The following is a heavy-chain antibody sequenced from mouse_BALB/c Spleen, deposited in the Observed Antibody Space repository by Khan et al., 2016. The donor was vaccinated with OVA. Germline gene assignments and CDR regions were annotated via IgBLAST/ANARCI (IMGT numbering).Heavy chain of an antibody. V-gene: IGHV10-1*02. J-gene: IGHJ3*01. CDR1: GFTFNTYA. Sequence: EVQLVESGGGLVQPKGSLKLSCAASGFTFNTYAMNWVRQAPGKGLEWVARIRSKSNNYATYSADSVKDRFTISRDDSQSMLYLQMNNLKTEDTAMYYCVSRSWFAYWGQGTLVTVSA. CDR3: VSRSWFAY. CDR2: IRSKSNNYAT.